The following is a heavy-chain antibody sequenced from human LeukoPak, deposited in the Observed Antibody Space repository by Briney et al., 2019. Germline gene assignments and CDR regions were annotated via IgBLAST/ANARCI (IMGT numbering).Heavy chain of an antibody. CDR3: VRVESVGNHYYHSTFDY. D-gene: IGHD3-22*01. J-gene: IGHJ4*02. V-gene: IGHV1-46*01. CDR1: GYTFTSYY. CDR2: INPSGGST. Sequence: ASVKVSCKASGYTFTSYYMHWVRQAPGQGLEWMGIINPSGGSTSYAQKFQGRVTMTRDTSTSTVYMELSSLRSEDTAVYYCVRVESVGNHYYHSTFDYWGQGTLVTVSS.